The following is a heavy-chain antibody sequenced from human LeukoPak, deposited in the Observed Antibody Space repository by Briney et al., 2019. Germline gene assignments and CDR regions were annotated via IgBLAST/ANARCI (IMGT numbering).Heavy chain of an antibody. CDR3: AREGLNMVRGVIPKEAWGWFDP. V-gene: IGHV4-61*02. Sequence: SETLSLTCTVSGGSISSGSYYWNWIRQPAGKGLEWIGRMYRSGSSNYNPSLKSRVTVSVDTSKNQFSLKLSSVTAADTAVYYCAREGLNMVRGVIPKEAWGWFDPWGQGTLVTVSS. J-gene: IGHJ5*02. CDR2: MYRSGSS. CDR1: GGSISSGSYY. D-gene: IGHD3-10*01.